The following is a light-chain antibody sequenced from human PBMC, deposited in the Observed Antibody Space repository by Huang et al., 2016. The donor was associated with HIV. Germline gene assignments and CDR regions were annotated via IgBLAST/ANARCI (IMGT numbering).Light chain of an antibody. CDR3: QQYNKWPQT. Sequence: IVMTQSPATLSVSPGERVTLTCRASQSVSYKLALYQHTTGQAPRLLIYDTSTRATAIPGRFSGSGSGTEFTLTISSLQSEDFAVYYCQQYNKWPQTFGQGTKLEIK. V-gene: IGKV3-15*01. J-gene: IGKJ2*01. CDR2: DTS. CDR1: QSVSYK.